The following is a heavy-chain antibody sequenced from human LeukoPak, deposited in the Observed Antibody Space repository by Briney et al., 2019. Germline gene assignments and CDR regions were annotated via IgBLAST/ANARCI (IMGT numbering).Heavy chain of an antibody. CDR2: ISYDGSNK. Sequence: GGSLRLSCAASGFTFSSYAMHWVRQAPGKGLERVAVISYDGSNKYYADSVKGRFTISRENAKNSLSLQMNSLRAEDTAVYYCVRQQTPHGNFDYWGQGTLVTVSS. CDR3: VRQQTPHGNFDY. V-gene: IGHV3-30*14. J-gene: IGHJ4*02. D-gene: IGHD1-26*01. CDR1: GFTFSSYA.